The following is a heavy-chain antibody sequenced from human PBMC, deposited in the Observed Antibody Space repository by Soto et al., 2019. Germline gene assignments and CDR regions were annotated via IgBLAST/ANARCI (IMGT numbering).Heavy chain of an antibody. J-gene: IGHJ4*02. CDR1: GFTFSSYG. CDR2: IWYDGSNK. D-gene: IGHD5-18*01. V-gene: IGHV3-33*01. CDR3: ARERGYSYGTLGY. Sequence: GGSLRLSCAASGFTFSSYGMHWVRQAPGKGLEWVAVIWYDGSNKYYADSVKGRFTISRDNSKNTLYLQMNSLRAEDTAVYYCARERGYSYGTLGYWGQGTLVTVSS.